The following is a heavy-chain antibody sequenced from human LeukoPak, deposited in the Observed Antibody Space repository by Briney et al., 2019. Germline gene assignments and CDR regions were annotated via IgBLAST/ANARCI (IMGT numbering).Heavy chain of an antibody. CDR3: ARVGSYNSSGYPPFDY. D-gene: IGHD3-22*01. Sequence: SETLSLTCTVSGGSVSSGSYYWSWIRQPPGKGLEWIGYIYYSGSTNYNPSLKSRVTISVDTSKNQFSLKLSSVTAADTAVYYCARVGSYNSSGYPPFDYWGQGTLVTVSS. CDR1: GGSVSSGSYY. V-gene: IGHV4-61*01. CDR2: IYYSGST. J-gene: IGHJ4*02.